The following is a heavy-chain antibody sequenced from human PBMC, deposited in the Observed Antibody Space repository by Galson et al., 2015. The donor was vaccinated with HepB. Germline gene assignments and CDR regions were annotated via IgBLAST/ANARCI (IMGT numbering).Heavy chain of an antibody. D-gene: IGHD3-22*01. Sequence: SLRLSCAASGFAFNNAWMNWVRQAPGKGLEWVGRIKSKTYGRTTEYAAHVKGRCTISRDESKNMLYLQMNSLNNEDTAVYYCTTGIYDSGGIDYWGQGTLVTVSS. CDR2: IKSKTYGRTT. CDR1: GFAFNNAW. J-gene: IGHJ4*02. V-gene: IGHV3-15*07. CDR3: TTGIYDSGGIDY.